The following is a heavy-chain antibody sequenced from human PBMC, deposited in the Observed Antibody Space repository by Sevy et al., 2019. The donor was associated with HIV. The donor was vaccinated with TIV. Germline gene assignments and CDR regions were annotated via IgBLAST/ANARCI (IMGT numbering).Heavy chain of an antibody. CDR1: GYTFTSYG. V-gene: IGHV1-18*01. J-gene: IGHJ4*02. Sequence: ASVKVSCKASGYTFTSYGISWVRQAPGQGLEWMGWISAYNGNTNYAQKLQGRVTMTTDTSTSTAYMELRSLRADDTAVYYCARDLPHLLPWELSRGSDSWGQGTLVTVSS. D-gene: IGHD3-16*01. CDR2: ISAYNGNT. CDR3: ARDLPHLLPWELSRGSDS.